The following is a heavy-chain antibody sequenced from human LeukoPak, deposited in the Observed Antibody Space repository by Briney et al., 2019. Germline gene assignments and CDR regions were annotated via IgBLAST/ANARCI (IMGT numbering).Heavy chain of an antibody. J-gene: IGHJ4*02. D-gene: IGHD3-22*01. CDR2: ISAYNGNT. CDR3: ARDRGYYYDSRGFDY. Sequence: ASVKVSCKASGYTFTSYGISWVRQAPGQGLEWMGWISAYNGNTNYAQKLQGRVTMTTDTSTSTAYMELRSLRSDDTAAYYCARDRGYYYDSRGFDYWGQGTLVTVSS. CDR1: GYTFTSYG. V-gene: IGHV1-18*01.